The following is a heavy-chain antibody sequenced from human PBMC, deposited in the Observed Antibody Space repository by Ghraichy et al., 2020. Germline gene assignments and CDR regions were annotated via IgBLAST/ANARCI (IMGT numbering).Heavy chain of an antibody. J-gene: IGHJ4*02. D-gene: IGHD2-2*01. Sequence: GGSLRLSCATSGFTFSTYSIHWVRQAPGKGLVWVSNVNTDGSTTDYADSVKGRFTISRDNAKSAAYLQMNSLRAEDTGVYYCARDFGTGYALDWGQGTLVTVSS. CDR1: GFTFSTYS. V-gene: IGHV3-74*01. CDR3: ARDFGTGYALD. CDR2: VNTDGSTT.